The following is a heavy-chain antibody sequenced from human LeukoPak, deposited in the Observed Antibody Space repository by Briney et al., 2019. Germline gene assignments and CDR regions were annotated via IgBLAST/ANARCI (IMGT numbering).Heavy chain of an antibody. CDR2: IGGSGGST. CDR1: GFTFSSYA. Sequence: GGSLRLSCAASGFTFSSYAMSWVRQAPGKGLEWVSAIGGSGGSTYYADSVKGQFTISRDNSKNTLYLQMNSLRAEDTAVYYCAKDEIAVYYYDSSGCSFDYWGQGTLVTVSS. D-gene: IGHD3-22*01. CDR3: AKDEIAVYYYDSSGCSFDY. J-gene: IGHJ4*02. V-gene: IGHV3-23*01.